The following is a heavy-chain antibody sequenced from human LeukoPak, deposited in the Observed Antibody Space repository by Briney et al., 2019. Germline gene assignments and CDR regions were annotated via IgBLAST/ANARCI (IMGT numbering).Heavy chain of an antibody. CDR1: GGSFSGYY. CDR2: INHSGST. D-gene: IGHD3-22*01. Sequence: PSETLSLTCAVYGGSFSGYYWSWIRQPPGKGLEWIGEINHSGSTNYNPSLKSRVTISVDTSKNQFSLKLSSVTAADTAVYYCARGESYYDSSGYFGGDAFDIWGQGTMVTVSS. CDR3: ARGESYYDSSGYFGGDAFDI. J-gene: IGHJ3*02. V-gene: IGHV4-34*01.